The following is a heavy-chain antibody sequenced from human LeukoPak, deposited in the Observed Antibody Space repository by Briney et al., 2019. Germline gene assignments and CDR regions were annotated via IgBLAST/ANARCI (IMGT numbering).Heavy chain of an antibody. D-gene: IGHD2-15*01. CDR1: GFTFSSYG. Sequence: PGRSLRLSCAASGFTFSSYGMHWVRQAPGKGLEWVAFIRSDGSNKYYADSVKGRFTISRDNAKNTLYLQMNSLRAGDTAVYYCASTPNGVAAIYFDYWGQGTLVTVSS. J-gene: IGHJ4*02. V-gene: IGHV3-30*02. CDR2: IRSDGSNK. CDR3: ASTPNGVAAIYFDY.